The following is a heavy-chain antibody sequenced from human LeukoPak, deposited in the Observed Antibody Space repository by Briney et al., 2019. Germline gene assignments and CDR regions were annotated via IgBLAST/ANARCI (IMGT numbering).Heavy chain of an antibody. V-gene: IGHV4-59*01. J-gene: IGHJ4*02. Sequence: SETLSLTCTVSGGSISSYYWSWIRQPPGKGLEWIGYIYYSGSTNYNPPLKSRVTISVDTSKNQFSLKLSSVTAADTAVYYCARVVSDYYDSSGYLDYWGQGTLVTVS. CDR1: GGSISSYY. CDR2: IYYSGST. D-gene: IGHD3-22*01. CDR3: ARVVSDYYDSSGYLDY.